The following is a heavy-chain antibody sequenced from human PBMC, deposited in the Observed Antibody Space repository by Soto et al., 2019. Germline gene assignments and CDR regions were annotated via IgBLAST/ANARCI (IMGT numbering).Heavy chain of an antibody. Sequence: SVKVSCKASGYTFTSYGISWVRQAPGQGLEWMGWISAYNGNTNYAQKLQGRVTMTTDTSTSTAYMELRSLRSDDTAVYYCARDRPIVVVPAAMAYYYYGMDVWGQGTKVTVSS. D-gene: IGHD2-2*01. J-gene: IGHJ6*02. CDR2: ISAYNGNT. V-gene: IGHV1-18*04. CDR1: GYTFTSYG. CDR3: ARDRPIVVVPAAMAYYYYGMDV.